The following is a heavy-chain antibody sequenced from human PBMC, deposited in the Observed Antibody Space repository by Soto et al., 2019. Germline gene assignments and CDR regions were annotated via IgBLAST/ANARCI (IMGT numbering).Heavy chain of an antibody. CDR2: MNPNSGNT. D-gene: IGHD6-13*01. V-gene: IGHV1-8*02. Sequence: GASVKVSSKASGYTFTSYDINWVRQATGQGLEWMGWMNPNSGNTGYAQKFQGRVTMTRNTSISTAYMELSGLRSEDTAVYYCARGAAAAGFDYWGQGTLVTVSS. CDR1: GYTFTSYD. CDR3: ARGAAAAGFDY. J-gene: IGHJ4*02.